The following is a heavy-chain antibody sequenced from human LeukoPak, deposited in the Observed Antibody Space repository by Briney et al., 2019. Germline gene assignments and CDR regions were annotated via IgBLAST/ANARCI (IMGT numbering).Heavy chain of an antibody. V-gene: IGHV3-30*03. CDR3: ARESQPSYTSTGAFDI. Sequence: GGSLRLSCAASEFSVGSNYMTWVRQAPGKGLEWVAVISYDGSNKYYADSVKGRFTISRDNSKNTLYLQMNSLRAEDTAVYYCARESQPSYTSTGAFDIWGQGTMVTVSS. CDR2: ISYDGSNK. D-gene: IGHD2-2*02. CDR1: EFSVGSNY. J-gene: IGHJ3*02.